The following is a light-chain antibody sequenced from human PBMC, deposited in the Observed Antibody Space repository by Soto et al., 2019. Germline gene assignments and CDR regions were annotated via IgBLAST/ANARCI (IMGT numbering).Light chain of an antibody. V-gene: IGKV3-20*01. CDR3: QQYGSSPPRT. J-gene: IGKJ2*01. CDR1: QSVSSSY. Sequence: EIVLTQSPGTLSLSPGERATLSCRASQSVSSSYLAWYQQKPGQAPRLLIYGASSRATGIPDRFSGSWSGTDVTLTVSRLEPEDFAVYYWQQYGSSPPRTSGQGTKLEIK. CDR2: GAS.